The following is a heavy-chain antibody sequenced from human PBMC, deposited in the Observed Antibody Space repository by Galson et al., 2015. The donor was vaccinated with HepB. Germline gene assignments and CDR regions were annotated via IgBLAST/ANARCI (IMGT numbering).Heavy chain of an antibody. D-gene: IGHD2-2*01. V-gene: IGHV4-59*01. CDR1: GDSMSSYY. J-gene: IGHJ5*02. CDR2: IYYSGST. CDR3: ARWKGSSTGFPDH. Sequence: SETLSLTCSVSGDSMSSYYWTWFRQPPGKRLEWIGNIYYSGSTNYNASLKRRVTMSIDTSKKQFSLKVSSVTAADTAVYYCARWKGSSTGFPDHWGQGTLVTVSS.